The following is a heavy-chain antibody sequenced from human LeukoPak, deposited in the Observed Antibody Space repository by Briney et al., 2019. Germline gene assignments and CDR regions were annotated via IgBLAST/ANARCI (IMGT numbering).Heavy chain of an antibody. D-gene: IGHD3-22*01. CDR2: ISSSSSTI. CDR3: ARVRITMIVVGDY. J-gene: IGHJ4*02. CDR1: GFTFSSYS. V-gene: IGHV3-48*01. Sequence: GGSRRLSCAASGFTFSSYSMNWVRQAPGKGLEWVSYISSSSSTIYYADSVKGRFTISRDNAKNSLYLQMNSLRAEDTAVYYCARVRITMIVVGDYWGQGTLVTVSS.